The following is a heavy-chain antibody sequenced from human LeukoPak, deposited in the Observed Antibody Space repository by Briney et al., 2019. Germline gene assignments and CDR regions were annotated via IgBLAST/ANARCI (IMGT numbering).Heavy chain of an antibody. CDR1: GFTFDDYA. V-gene: IGHV3-9*03. Sequence: GRSLRLSCAASGFTFDDYAMHWVRQAPGKGLEWVSGISWNSGSISYADSVKGRFTISRDNAKNSLYLQMNSLRAEDMALYYCAKESDGSAFDYWGQGTLVTVSS. J-gene: IGHJ4*02. CDR2: ISWNSGSI. CDR3: AKESDGSAFDY. D-gene: IGHD5-24*01.